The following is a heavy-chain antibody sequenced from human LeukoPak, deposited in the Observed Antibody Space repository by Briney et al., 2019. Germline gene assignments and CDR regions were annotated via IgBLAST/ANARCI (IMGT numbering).Heavy chain of an antibody. D-gene: IGHD3-22*01. V-gene: IGHV3-74*01. J-gene: IGHJ3*02. CDR1: GFTFSNYW. CDR3: ARAQGRYDSSEGAFDI. CDR2: INSDESST. Sequence: GGSLRLSCAASGFTFSNYWMHWVRQAPGKGLVWVSRINSDESSTSYADSVKGRFTISRDNSKNTLYLQMNSLRAEDTAVYYCARAQGRYDSSEGAFDIWGQGTMVTVSS.